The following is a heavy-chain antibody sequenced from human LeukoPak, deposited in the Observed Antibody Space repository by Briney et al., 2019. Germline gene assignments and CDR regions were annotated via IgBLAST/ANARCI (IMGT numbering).Heavy chain of an antibody. Sequence: SETLSLTCTVSGGSISSGDYYWSWIRQPLGKGLEWIGYIYYSGSTYYNPSLKSRVTISVDTSKNQFSLKLSSVTAADTAVYYCARVGTSGIAALFGVSDFDYWGQGTLVTVSS. CDR3: ARVGTSGIAALFGVSDFDY. V-gene: IGHV4-30-4*01. CDR1: GGSISSGDYY. D-gene: IGHD6-6*01. CDR2: IYYSGST. J-gene: IGHJ4*02.